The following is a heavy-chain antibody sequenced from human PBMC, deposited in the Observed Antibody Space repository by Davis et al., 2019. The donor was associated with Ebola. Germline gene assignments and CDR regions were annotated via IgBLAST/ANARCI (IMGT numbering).Heavy chain of an antibody. Sequence: MPSETLSLTCTVSGGSINSGVYYWSWIRQPPGKGLEWIGYIYYSGSTYYNPSLKSRLTISVDTSKNQFSLKLSSVTAADTAVYYCARLLAYCGGHCYSGFDPWGQGTLVTVSS. D-gene: IGHD2-21*02. V-gene: IGHV4-30-4*01. J-gene: IGHJ5*02. CDR3: ARLLAYCGGHCYSGFDP. CDR1: GGSINSGVYY. CDR2: IYYSGST.